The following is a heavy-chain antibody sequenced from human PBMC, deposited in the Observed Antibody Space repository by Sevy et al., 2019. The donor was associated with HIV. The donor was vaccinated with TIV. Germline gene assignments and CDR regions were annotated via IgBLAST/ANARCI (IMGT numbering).Heavy chain of an antibody. J-gene: IGHJ4*02. CDR3: AREDFTVTTPFDY. CDR1: GFTFSSYE. Sequence: GGSLRLSCAASGFTFSSYEMNWVRQAPGKGLECVSYISSSGSTIYYADSVKGRFTISRDNAKNSLYLQMNSLRAEDTAVYYCAREDFTVTTPFDYWGQGTLVTVSS. D-gene: IGHD4-17*01. V-gene: IGHV3-48*03. CDR2: ISSSGSTI.